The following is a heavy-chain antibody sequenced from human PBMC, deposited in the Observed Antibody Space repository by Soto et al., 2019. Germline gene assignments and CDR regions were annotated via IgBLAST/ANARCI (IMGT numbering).Heavy chain of an antibody. Sequence: ASVKVSCKASGYTFTSYAMHWVRQAPGQRLEWMGWINAGNGNTKYSQKFQGRVTITRDTSASTAYMELSSLRSEDTAVYYCARAGGYFEWLTLGYWGQGTLVTVSS. V-gene: IGHV1-3*01. D-gene: IGHD3-9*01. CDR3: ARAGGYFEWLTLGY. CDR2: INAGNGNT. CDR1: GYTFTSYA. J-gene: IGHJ4*02.